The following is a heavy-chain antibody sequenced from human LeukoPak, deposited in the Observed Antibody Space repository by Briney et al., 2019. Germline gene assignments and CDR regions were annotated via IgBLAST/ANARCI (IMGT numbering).Heavy chain of an antibody. D-gene: IGHD1-14*01. J-gene: IGHJ4*02. CDR2: ISSNGGST. Sequence: GGSMRLASAASGFTFSSYAMHWVRQAPGKGLEYVSAISSNGGSTFYADSVKGRFTISRDNSKNTLYLQMGSLRAEDMAVYYCARGGAGEGYYFDYWGQGTLVTVSS. CDR3: ARGGAGEGYYFDY. CDR1: GFTFSSYA. V-gene: IGHV3-64*02.